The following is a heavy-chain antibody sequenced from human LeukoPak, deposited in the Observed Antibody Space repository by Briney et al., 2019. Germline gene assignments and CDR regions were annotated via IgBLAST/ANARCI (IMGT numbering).Heavy chain of an antibody. CDR1: GFTFSSYA. CDR3: ARDWDYGDYFDY. D-gene: IGHD4-17*01. J-gene: IGHJ4*02. CDR2: ISGSGGST. V-gene: IGHV3-23*01. Sequence: GGSLRLSCAASGFTFSSYAMSWVRQAPGKGLEWVSAISGSGGSTYYADSVKGRFTISRDNAKNSLYLQMNSLRAEDTAVYYCARDWDYGDYFDYWGQGTLVTVSS.